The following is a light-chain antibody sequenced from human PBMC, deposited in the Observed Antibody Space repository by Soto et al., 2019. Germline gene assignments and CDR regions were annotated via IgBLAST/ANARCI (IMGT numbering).Light chain of an antibody. CDR1: QSVSSN. CDR2: GAS. V-gene: IGKV3-15*01. Sequence: EIGMTQSPATLSVSTGERATLSCRASQSVSSNLAWYQQKPGQAPRLLIYGASTRATGIPARFSGSGSGTEFTLTISSLQSEDFAVYYCQQYNNWTFGQGTKVDIK. CDR3: QQYNNWT. J-gene: IGKJ1*01.